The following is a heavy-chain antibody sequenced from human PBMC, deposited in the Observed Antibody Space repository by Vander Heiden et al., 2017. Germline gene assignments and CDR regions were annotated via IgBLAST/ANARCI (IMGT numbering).Heavy chain of an antibody. CDR2: VYYLGST. V-gene: IGHV4-39*01. CDR1: DWSISTNFC. Sequence: QLQLQESGPGLVKPSETLSLTCTVSDWSISTNFCWGWVRQPPGKGLEWIGDVYYLGSTFYKPSLKSRVAISIDTSKNQFSLKLTSVTAADTAVYYCVRRTVAGVVYISPTFDSWGPGTLVTVS. D-gene: IGHD1-1*01. CDR3: VRRTVAGVVYISPTFDS. J-gene: IGHJ4*02.